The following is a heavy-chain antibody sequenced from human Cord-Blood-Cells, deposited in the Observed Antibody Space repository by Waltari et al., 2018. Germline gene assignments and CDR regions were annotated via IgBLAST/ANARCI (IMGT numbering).Heavy chain of an antibody. CDR3: ARDWRVGANWCDP. CDR1: GFTFSSYI. V-gene: IGHV3-48*02. J-gene: IGHJ5*02. D-gene: IGHD1-26*01. CDR2: NKSSRSAI. Sequence: EVQMVESGGGLVQAGGSLRLSCAASGFTFSSYIMYWVRQAPGKGLEWVSYNKSSRSAIYFADSVKGRLTISRDNAMNSLYLQMNSMRDEDTAVYYGARDWRVGANWCDPWGQGTLVTVAS.